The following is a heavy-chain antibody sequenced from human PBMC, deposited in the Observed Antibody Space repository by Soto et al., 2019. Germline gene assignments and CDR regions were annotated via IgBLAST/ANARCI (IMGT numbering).Heavy chain of an antibody. J-gene: IGHJ6*02. CDR2: IYYSGST. D-gene: IGHD4-17*01. V-gene: IGHV4-61*01. CDR1: GGSVSSGSYY. Sequence: SETLSLTCTVSGGSVSSGSYYWSWIRQPPGKGLEWIGYIYYSGSTNYNPSLKSRVTISVDTSKNQFSLKLSSVTAADTAVYYCARGTHDYGDQADLYYGMDVWGQGTTVTVSS. CDR3: ARGTHDYGDQADLYYGMDV.